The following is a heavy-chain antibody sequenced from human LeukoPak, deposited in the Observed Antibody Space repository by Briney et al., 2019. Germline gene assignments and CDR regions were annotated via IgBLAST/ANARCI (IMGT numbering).Heavy chain of an antibody. V-gene: IGHV3-9*03. J-gene: IGHJ4*02. CDR2: ISWNSGSI. D-gene: IGHD6-13*01. Sequence: GGSLRLSCAASGFTFDDYAMHWVRQAPGKGLEWVSGISWNSGSIGYADSVKGRFTISRDNAKNSLYLQMNSLRAEDMALYYCAKGQGSSSWDNYFDYWGQGTLVTVSS. CDR1: GFTFDDYA. CDR3: AKGQGSSSWDNYFDY.